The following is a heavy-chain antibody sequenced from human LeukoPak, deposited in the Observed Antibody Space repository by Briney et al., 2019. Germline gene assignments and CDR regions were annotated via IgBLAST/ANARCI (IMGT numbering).Heavy chain of an antibody. V-gene: IGHV1-46*01. D-gene: IGHD4-23*01. CDR1: GYTFTSYY. CDR2: INPSGGST. Sequence: PTASVKVSCKASGYTFTSYYMHWVRQAPGRGLEWMGIINPSGGSTSYAQKFQGRVTMTRDMSTSTDYMELSSLKSEDTAVYYCARDNSVEDTAWWFDPWGQGTLVTVSS. J-gene: IGHJ5*02. CDR3: ARDNSVEDTAWWFDP.